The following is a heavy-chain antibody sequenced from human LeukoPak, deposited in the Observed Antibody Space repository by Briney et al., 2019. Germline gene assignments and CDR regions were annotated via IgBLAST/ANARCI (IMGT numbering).Heavy chain of an antibody. D-gene: IGHD2-15*01. CDR3: ATLLRGNFDY. CDR1: GYTFTSYG. V-gene: IGHV1-24*01. J-gene: IGHJ4*02. CDR2: FDPEDGET. Sequence: ASVKVSCKASGYTFTSYGISWVRQAPGQGLEWMGGFDPEDGETIYAQKFQGRVTMTEDTSTDTAYMELSSLRSEDTAVYYCATLLRGNFDYWGQGTLVTVSS.